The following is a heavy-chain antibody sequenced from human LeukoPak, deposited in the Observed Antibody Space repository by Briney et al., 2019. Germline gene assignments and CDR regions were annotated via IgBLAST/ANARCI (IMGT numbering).Heavy chain of an antibody. V-gene: IGHV3-23*01. Sequence: GGSLRLSCAASGFTFSSYAMSWVRQAPGKGLEWVSAISGSGGSTYYADSVKGRFTISRDNSKNTLYLQMNSLRAEDTAVYYCAKEPIHYCSSTSCSYDILTGYYYFDYWGQGTLATVSS. D-gene: IGHD3-9*01. CDR2: ISGSGGST. CDR1: GFTFSSYA. J-gene: IGHJ4*02. CDR3: AKEPIHYCSSTSCSYDILTGYYYFDY.